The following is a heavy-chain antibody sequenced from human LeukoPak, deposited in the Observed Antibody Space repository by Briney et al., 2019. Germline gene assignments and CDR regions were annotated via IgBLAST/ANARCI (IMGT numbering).Heavy chain of an antibody. D-gene: IGHD3-22*01. CDR1: GFTFSSYA. CDR3: AKDSGPYTSGYYGH. CDR2: ISGSGGYT. J-gene: IGHJ4*02. V-gene: IGHV3-23*01. Sequence: GGSLRLSCAASGFTFSSYAMSWVRQAPGKGLEWVSAISGSGGYTYYADSVEGRFTISRDNSKNTLFLQMNSLRAEDTAVYYCAKDSGPYTSGYYGHWGQGTLVTVSS.